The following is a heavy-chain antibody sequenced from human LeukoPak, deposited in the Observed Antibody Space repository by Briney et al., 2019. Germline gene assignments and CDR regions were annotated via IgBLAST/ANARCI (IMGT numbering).Heavy chain of an antibody. Sequence: GGSLRLSCAASGFTFSSYGVHWVRQAPGKGLEWVAVISYDGSSKYYADSVKGRFTISRDNSKNPLYLQMSSLSAADTAVYYCAKQLYSYGYRWFDTWSQGTLVTVSS. J-gene: IGHJ5*02. CDR3: AKQLYSYGYRWFDT. V-gene: IGHV3-30*18. D-gene: IGHD5-18*01. CDR1: GFTFSSYG. CDR2: ISYDGSSK.